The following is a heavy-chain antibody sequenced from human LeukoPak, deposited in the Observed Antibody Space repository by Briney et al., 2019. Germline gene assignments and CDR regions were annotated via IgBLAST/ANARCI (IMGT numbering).Heavy chain of an antibody. CDR2: ISDSGGST. J-gene: IGHJ4*02. CDR3: TRNGGGLDY. V-gene: IGHV3-23*01. D-gene: IGHD2-21*01. Sequence: GGSLRLSCAVSGITLSNNGMTWVRQAPGKGLEWVAGISDSGGSTNYADSVKGRFTISRDNAKNSLFLQMNSLRGEDTAVYYCTRNGGGLDYWGQGTLVTVSS. CDR1: GITLSNNG.